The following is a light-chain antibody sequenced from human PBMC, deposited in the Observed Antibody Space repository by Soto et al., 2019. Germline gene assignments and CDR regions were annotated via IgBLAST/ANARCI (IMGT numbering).Light chain of an antibody. CDR3: QQRYKWPPLT. CDR1: QSVSSY. Sequence: EIVLTQSPATLSLSPGERATLSCRASQSVSSYLAWYQQKPGQAPRLLIYDVSNRASGIPARFSGSGSGIDFTLTISSLEPEDFAVYYCQQRYKWPPLTFGGGTRVEIK. CDR2: DVS. V-gene: IGKV3-11*01. J-gene: IGKJ4*01.